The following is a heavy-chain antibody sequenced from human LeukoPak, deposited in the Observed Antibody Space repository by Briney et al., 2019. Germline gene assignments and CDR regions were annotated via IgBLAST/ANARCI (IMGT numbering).Heavy chain of an antibody. CDR3: ARVSYTKTYYFDY. CDR1: GGTFSSYA. Sequence: ASVKVSCKASGGTFSSYAISWVRQAPGQGLEWMGGIIPIFGTANYAQKFQGRVTMTRDTSISTAYMELSRLRSDDTAVYYCARVSYTKTYYFDYWGQGTLVTVSS. V-gene: IGHV1-69*05. CDR2: IIPIFGTA. J-gene: IGHJ4*02. D-gene: IGHD2-2*02.